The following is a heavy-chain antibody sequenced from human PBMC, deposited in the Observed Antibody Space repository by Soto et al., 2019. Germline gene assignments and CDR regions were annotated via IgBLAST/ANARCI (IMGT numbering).Heavy chain of an antibody. Sequence: SETLSLTCTVSGASISGHYWGWFRQPPGKRPEWIGYMHYTGSTNYNPSLQSRVAISLDTSKNQYSLNLISVTAADTAVYYCARGGYDYAEYFQHWGQGTLVTVSS. D-gene: IGHD5-12*01. J-gene: IGHJ1*01. CDR3: ARGGYDYAEYFQH. CDR2: MHYTGST. V-gene: IGHV4-59*11. CDR1: GASISGHY.